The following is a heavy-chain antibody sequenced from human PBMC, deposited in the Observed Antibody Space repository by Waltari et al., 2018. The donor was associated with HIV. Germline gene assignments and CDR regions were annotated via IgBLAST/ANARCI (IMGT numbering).Heavy chain of an antibody. CDR3: ARHFDYDTSLDPFDV. D-gene: IGHD3-22*01. J-gene: IGHJ3*01. CDR1: GGSISSFY. V-gene: IGHV4-59*01. CDR2: MRFSGSS. Sequence: QVQLQESGPGLVQPSETLSLTCTVSGGSISSFYWSWIRQTPGKGLEWIGFMRFSGSSNYNPSLKSRVTMSMDTSNNQFSLKLSSVTTADTAVYFCARHFDYDTSLDPFDVWGQGAMVTVSS.